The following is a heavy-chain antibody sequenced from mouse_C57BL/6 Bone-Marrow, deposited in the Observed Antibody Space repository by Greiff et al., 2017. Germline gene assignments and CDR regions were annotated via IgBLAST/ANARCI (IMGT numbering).Heavy chain of an antibody. D-gene: IGHD1-3*01. J-gene: IGHJ2*01. CDR3: ARSGNYGGYYFDY. Sequence: VKLLESGAELVKPGASVKMSCKASGYTFTTYPIEWMKQNHGQSLEWIGNFHPYNDDTKYNEQFKGKATLTVETSSSTVYLQLSRLTSDDSAVYYCARSGNYGGYYFDYWGQGTTLTVSS. CDR2: FHPYNDDT. CDR1: GYTFTTYP. V-gene: IGHV1-47*01.